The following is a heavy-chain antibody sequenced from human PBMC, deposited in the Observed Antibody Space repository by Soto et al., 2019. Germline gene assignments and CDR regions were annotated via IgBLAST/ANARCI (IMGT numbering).Heavy chain of an antibody. CDR3: AEDKGGYEFWSGRDRGHYFDY. D-gene: IGHD3-3*01. CDR1: GFTFDDYA. V-gene: IGHV3-9*01. J-gene: IGHJ4*02. CDR2: ISWNSGSI. Sequence: EVQLVESGGGLVQPGRSLRLSCAASGFTFDDYAMHWVRQAPGKGLEWVSGISWNSGSIGYADSVKGRFTISRDNAKNSLYLQMNSLRAEDTAEYYCAEDKGGYEFWSGRDRGHYFDYWGQGTLVTVSS.